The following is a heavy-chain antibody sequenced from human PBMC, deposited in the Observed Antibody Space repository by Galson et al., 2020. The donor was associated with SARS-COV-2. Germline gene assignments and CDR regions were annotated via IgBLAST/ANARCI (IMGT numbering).Heavy chain of an antibody. CDR3: ARDSQGGNDYNYLLF. D-gene: IGHD4-4*01. CDR1: GYTFTSYY. J-gene: IGHJ4*02. Sequence: ASVKVSCNASGYTFTSYYIHWVRQPPGQGLEWMGIINPSGGGTTYAQKFQGSVTMTRDTSTSTVYMELSSLGSEDTAVYYCARDSQGGNDYNYLLFWGQGTLVTVSS. CDR2: INPSGGGT. V-gene: IGHV1-46*01.